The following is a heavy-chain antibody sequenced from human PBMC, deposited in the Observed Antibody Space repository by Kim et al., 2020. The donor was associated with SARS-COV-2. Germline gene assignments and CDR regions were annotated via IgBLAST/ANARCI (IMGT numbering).Heavy chain of an antibody. V-gene: IGHV4-39*01. CDR2: IYYSGST. CDR3: ARVPAYNWNYVRWFDP. Sequence: SETLSLTCTVSGGSISSSSYYWGWIRQPPGKGLELIGSIYYSGSTYYNPSLKSRVTISVDTSKNQFSLKLSSVTTADTAVYYCARVPAYNWNYVRWFDPWGQGTLVTVSS. CDR1: GGSISSSSYY. J-gene: IGHJ5*02. D-gene: IGHD1-7*01.